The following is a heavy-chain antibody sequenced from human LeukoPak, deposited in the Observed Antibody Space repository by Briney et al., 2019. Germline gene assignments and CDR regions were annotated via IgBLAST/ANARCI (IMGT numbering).Heavy chain of an antibody. CDR1: GFTFSSYG. D-gene: IGHD2-2*02. CDR2: IRYDGSNK. Sequence: LPGGSLRLSCAASGFTFSSYGMHWVRQAPGKGLEWVAFIRYDGSNKYYADSVKGRFTISRDNSKNTLYLQMNSLRAEDTAVYYCAKDGGYCSSTSCYRGYYYYYMDVWGKGTTVTVSS. CDR3: AKDGGYCSSTSCYRGYYYYYMDV. J-gene: IGHJ6*03. V-gene: IGHV3-30*02.